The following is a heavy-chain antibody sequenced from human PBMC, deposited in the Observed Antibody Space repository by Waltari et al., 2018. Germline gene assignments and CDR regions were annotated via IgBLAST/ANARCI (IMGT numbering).Heavy chain of an antibody. J-gene: IGHJ4*02. V-gene: IGHV4-39*01. CDR2: IYYSGST. Sequence: QLQLQESGPGLVKPSETLSLTCTVSGGSISSSSYYRGWIRQPPGKGLEWIGSIYYSGSTYYNPSLKSRVTISVDTSKNQFSLKLSSVTAADTAVYYCASLLVEFGGVIIINYWGQGTL. CDR3: ASLLVEFGGVIIINY. D-gene: IGHD3-16*02. CDR1: GGSISSSSYY.